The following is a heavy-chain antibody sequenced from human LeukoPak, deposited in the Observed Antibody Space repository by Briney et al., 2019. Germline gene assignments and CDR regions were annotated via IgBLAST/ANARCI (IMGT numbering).Heavy chain of an antibody. CDR1: GFIFSNYG. Sequence: PGGSLRLSCAASGFIFSNYGMHWARQAPGKGLEWVAVTWSDGSNEYYSDSVKGRYIISRDNSKNTLYLQMNSLRGEDTAVYYCARDAARMGITYFDYWGQGSLVTVSS. CDR2: TWSDGSNE. CDR3: ARDAARMGITYFDY. D-gene: IGHD3-16*01. V-gene: IGHV3-33*01. J-gene: IGHJ4*02.